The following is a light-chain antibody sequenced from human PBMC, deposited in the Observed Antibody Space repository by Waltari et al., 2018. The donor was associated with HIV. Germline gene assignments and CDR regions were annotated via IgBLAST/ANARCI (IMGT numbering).Light chain of an antibody. CDR3: AAWDDRLDGVV. Sequence: QSVLTQPPSVSGTPGQRVTIYCSGSTSNIGSNTVNWYQQLPGTAPKLLIYSNSHRPSGVPDRFAGSKSGTSGSLAISGLQSEDEADYYCAAWDDRLDGVVFGGGTKLTVL. CDR1: TSNIGSNT. CDR2: SNS. J-gene: IGLJ2*01. V-gene: IGLV1-44*01.